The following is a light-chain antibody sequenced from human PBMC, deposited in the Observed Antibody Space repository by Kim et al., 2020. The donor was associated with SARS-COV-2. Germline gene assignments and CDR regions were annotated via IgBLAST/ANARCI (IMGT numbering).Light chain of an antibody. J-gene: IGLJ1*01. V-gene: IGLV3-1*01. CDR1: TWGDKV. Sequence: AGRTASVPCSGYTWGDKVVSWYQQKPGQSPVVIIYQDHQRPTGSPERFSGSNSGSTATLTVRGTQAMDEADYYCQAWDSSTHNYVFGAGTNVTVL. CDR3: QAWDSSTHNYV. CDR2: QDH.